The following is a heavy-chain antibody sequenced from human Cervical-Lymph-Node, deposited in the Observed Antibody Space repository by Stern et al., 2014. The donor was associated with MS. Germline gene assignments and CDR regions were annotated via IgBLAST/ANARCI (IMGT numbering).Heavy chain of an antibody. V-gene: IGHV5-51*01. J-gene: IGHJ4*02. CDR3: ASSYYSDTPAEY. CDR2: IYPGDSDT. Sequence: VQLVQSGAEVRKPGQSLKISCKGSGYTFTRYWIAWVRQMPGKGLEWMGLIYPGDSDTRYSPSFQDQVTISADTSISTAYLEWSSLKASDTATYYCASSYYSDTPAEYWGQGTLVIVSS. D-gene: IGHD3-22*01. CDR1: GYTFTRYW.